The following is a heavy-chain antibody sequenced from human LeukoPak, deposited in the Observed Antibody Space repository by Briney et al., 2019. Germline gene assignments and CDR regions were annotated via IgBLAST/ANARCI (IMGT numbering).Heavy chain of an antibody. Sequence: GGSLRLSCAASGFTVSSNYMSWVRQAPGKGLEWVSVIYSGRSTYYADSVKGRFTISRDNSKNTLYLQMNSLRAEDTAVYYCARGVSVSQDDAFDIWGQGTMVTVSS. J-gene: IGHJ3*02. CDR2: IYSGRST. CDR3: ARGVSVSQDDAFDI. V-gene: IGHV3-66*01. CDR1: GFTVSSNY. D-gene: IGHD2-8*01.